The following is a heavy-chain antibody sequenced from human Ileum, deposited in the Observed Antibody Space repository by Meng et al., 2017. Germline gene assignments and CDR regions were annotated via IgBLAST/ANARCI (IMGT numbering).Heavy chain of an antibody. CDR2: FHPGSGA. CDR3: AKNGAYCLES. J-gene: IGHJ4*02. V-gene: IGHV4-4*02. D-gene: IGHD2-21*01. Sequence: QVPVEESGPGLVKPSGTLSLTCAVSGGSISSGTWWGWVRQPPGKGLQWIGEFHPGSGATYNPSLKARVTISVDTSMQQFSLQLTSVTAADTAVYYCAKNGAYCLESWGQGTLVTVSS. CDR1: GGSISSGTW.